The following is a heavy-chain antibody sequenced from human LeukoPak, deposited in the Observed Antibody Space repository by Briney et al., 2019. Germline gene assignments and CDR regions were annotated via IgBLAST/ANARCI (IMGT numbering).Heavy chain of an antibody. D-gene: IGHD2-2*01. Sequence: GGSLRLSCVASGFIFSTYLMGWVRQVPGKGLEWVANIKQDGSEKYYVDSVKGRFTISRDNAKNSLYLQMNSLRAEDTAVYYCAREGQNQLLLRFDPWGQGTLVTVSS. CDR2: IKQDGSEK. J-gene: IGHJ5*02. CDR1: GFIFSTYL. CDR3: AREGQNQLLLRFDP. V-gene: IGHV3-7*01.